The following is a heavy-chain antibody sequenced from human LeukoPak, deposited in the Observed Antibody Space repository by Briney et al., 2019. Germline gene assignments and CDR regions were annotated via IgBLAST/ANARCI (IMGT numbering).Heavy chain of an antibody. V-gene: IGHV1-2*02. CDR2: INPNTGGT. J-gene: IGHJ3*02. CDR3: ARVSDREAFDI. CDR1: GYTFTGYY. Sequence: ASVKVSCKASGYTFTGYYMHWVRQAPGQGLEWMGWINPNTGGTNYAQKFQGRVTMTRDTSISTAYMELGRLRSDDTAVYYCARVSDREAFDIWGQGTMVTVSS. D-gene: IGHD1-26*01.